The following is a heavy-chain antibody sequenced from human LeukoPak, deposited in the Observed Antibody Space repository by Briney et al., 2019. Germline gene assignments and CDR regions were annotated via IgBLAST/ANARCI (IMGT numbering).Heavy chain of an antibody. V-gene: IGHV3-48*01. Sequence: GGSLRLSCAASGFTFSRYSMNWVRQAPGKGLEWVSYISSSSSSRSSIIYYADSVKGRFTISRDNAKNSLYLQMNSLRVEDTAVYYCARDYFGSGSYYIDYWGQGTLVTVSS. CDR3: ARDYFGSGSYYIDY. CDR1: GFTFSRYS. CDR2: ISSSSSSRSSII. D-gene: IGHD3-10*01. J-gene: IGHJ4*02.